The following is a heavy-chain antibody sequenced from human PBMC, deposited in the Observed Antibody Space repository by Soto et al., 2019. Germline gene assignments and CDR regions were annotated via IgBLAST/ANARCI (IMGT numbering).Heavy chain of an antibody. Sequence: GGSLRLSCAASGFTFSNFSTYAMSWVRQAPGKGLEWVSSISGGGSTYDADSVEGRFTISRDNSKNTLSLQMNSLRAEDTAIYYCAKHNRQYSYDYYMDVWGKGTTVTVSS. CDR1: GFTFSNFSTYA. CDR2: ISGGGST. CDR3: AKHNRQYSYDYYMDV. V-gene: IGHV3-23*01. J-gene: IGHJ6*03.